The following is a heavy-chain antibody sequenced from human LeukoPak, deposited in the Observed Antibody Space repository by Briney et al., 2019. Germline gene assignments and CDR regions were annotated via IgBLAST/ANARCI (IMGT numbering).Heavy chain of an antibody. D-gene: IGHD2-21*01. CDR3: AKDPGDHNY. CDR1: RFAFSTYA. CDR2: ISASGRTP. Sequence: GGSLRLSCAASRFAFSTYAMSWVRQAPGKGLEWVSAISASGRTPDYADSVKGRFTVSRDNSENTLYLQMDSLTAEDSAVYYCAKDPGDHNYWGQGTLVTVSS. J-gene: IGHJ4*02. V-gene: IGHV3-23*01.